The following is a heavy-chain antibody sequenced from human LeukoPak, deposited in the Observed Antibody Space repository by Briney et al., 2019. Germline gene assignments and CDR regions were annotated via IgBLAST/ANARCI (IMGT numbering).Heavy chain of an antibody. CDR2: VSYDITRT. CDR1: GFTFSSYA. J-gene: IGHJ6*04. Sequence: GGSLRLSCAASGFTFSSYAMTWVRQAPGKGLEWISAVSYDITRTFYADSVKGRFAISRDNPRNTLFLQMNSLRADDTAVYYCARPGCGGNCYYRMDVWGKGTTVTVSS. CDR3: ARPGCGGNCYYRMDV. D-gene: IGHD2-21*01. V-gene: IGHV3-23*01.